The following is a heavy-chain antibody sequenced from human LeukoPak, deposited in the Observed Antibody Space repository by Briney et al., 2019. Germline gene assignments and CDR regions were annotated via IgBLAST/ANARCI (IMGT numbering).Heavy chain of an antibody. V-gene: IGHV3-23*01. CDR3: AKVLHDSSGYSTCFDY. J-gene: IGHJ4*02. CDR2: ISGSGGST. CDR1: GFTFSSYA. Sequence: GSLRLSCAASGFTFSSYAMSWVRQAPGEGLEWVSAISGSGGSTYYADSVKGRFTISRDNSKNTLYLQMNSLRAEDTAVYCCAKVLHDSSGYSTCFDYWGQGTLVTVSS. D-gene: IGHD3-22*01.